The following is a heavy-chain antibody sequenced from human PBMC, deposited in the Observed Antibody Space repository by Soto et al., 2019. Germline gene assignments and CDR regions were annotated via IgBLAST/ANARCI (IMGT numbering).Heavy chain of an antibody. CDR2: INPHGGST. V-gene: IGHV1-46*01. J-gene: IGHJ5*02. Sequence: ASVKASCKAPRDTFTSYYINWVRQAPGQGIEWMGVINPHGGSTAYAQKFKGRVTLTRDTSASTVYMEVSSLASENTAMYYCARSSGGNVGRIIEVINWFVPWGQGTLVPVSS. CDR1: RDTFTSYY. CDR3: ARSSGGNVGRIIEVINWFVP. D-gene: IGHD3-10*01.